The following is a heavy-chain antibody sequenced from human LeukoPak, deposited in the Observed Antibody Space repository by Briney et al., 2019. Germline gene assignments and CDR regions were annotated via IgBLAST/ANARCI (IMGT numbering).Heavy chain of an antibody. Sequence: SETLSLTCTVSGGSISSSSYYWGWIRQPPGKGLEWIGSIYYSGSTYYNPSLKSRVTISVDTSKNQFSLKLSSVTAADTAVYYCARVSIAAAGYYFDYWGQGTLVTVSS. CDR1: GGSISSSSYY. J-gene: IGHJ4*02. CDR2: IYYSGST. D-gene: IGHD6-13*01. V-gene: IGHV4-39*07. CDR3: ARVSIAAAGYYFDY.